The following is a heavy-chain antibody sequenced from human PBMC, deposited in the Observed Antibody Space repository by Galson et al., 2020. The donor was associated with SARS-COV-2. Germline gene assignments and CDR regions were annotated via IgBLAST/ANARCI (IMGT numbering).Heavy chain of an antibody. D-gene: IGHD3-3*01. J-gene: IGHJ2*01. CDR2: ISYDGSNK. CDR1: GFTFSSYA. Sequence: GGSLRLSCAASGFTFSSYAMHWVRQAPGKGLEWVAVISYDGSNKYYADSVKGRFTISRDNSKNTLYLQMNSLRAEDTAVYYCAREHDFWSGYWFDLWGRGTLVTVSS. CDR3: AREHDFWSGYWFDL. V-gene: IGHV3-30-3*01.